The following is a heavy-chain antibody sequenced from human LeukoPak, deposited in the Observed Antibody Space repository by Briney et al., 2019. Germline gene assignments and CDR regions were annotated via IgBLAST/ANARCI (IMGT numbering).Heavy chain of an antibody. Sequence: PSETLSLTCTVSGGSISSYYWSWIRQPAGKGLEWIGRIYTSGSTNYNPSLKSRVTISVDTSKNQFSLKLSSVTAADTAVYYCARENRAVAGTRDAFDIWGQGTMVTVSS. CDR1: GGSISSYY. J-gene: IGHJ3*02. V-gene: IGHV4-4*07. CDR2: IYTSGST. CDR3: ARENRAVAGTRDAFDI. D-gene: IGHD6-19*01.